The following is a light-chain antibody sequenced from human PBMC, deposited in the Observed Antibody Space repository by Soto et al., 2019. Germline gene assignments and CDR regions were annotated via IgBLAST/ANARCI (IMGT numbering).Light chain of an antibody. J-gene: IGKJ5*01. CDR3: QQNYSLTIT. Sequence: DVEITHTHSSLSASLGYIFTITFRTSQTITTSLNWYRQKPGKAPDLLIYAASSLQSGIPSRFGGRGSGTDFTLTITGLQPEDFATYYCQQNYSLTITFCQGTRLEIK. CDR2: AAS. CDR1: QTITTS. V-gene: IGKV1-39*01.